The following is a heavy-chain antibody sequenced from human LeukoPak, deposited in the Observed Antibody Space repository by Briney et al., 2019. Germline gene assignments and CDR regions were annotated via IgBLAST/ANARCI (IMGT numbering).Heavy chain of an antibody. Sequence: SETLSLTCTLSGGSISSHYWSWIRQPPGKGLEWIGYIYHSGSTNYNPSLKSRLTISVDTSKNQFSLKLSSVTAADTAVYYCARGASITMVRGVIDNWFDPWGQGTLVTVSS. V-gene: IGHV4-59*11. CDR1: GGSISSHY. CDR2: IYHSGST. CDR3: ARGASITMVRGVIDNWFDP. J-gene: IGHJ5*02. D-gene: IGHD3-10*01.